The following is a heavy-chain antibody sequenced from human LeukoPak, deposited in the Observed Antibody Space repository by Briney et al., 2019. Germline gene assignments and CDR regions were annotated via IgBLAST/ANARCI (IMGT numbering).Heavy chain of an antibody. CDR3: AKDRTSFHFYYYYGMDV. V-gene: IGHV3-23*01. CDR1: GFAFNNYA. J-gene: IGHJ6*02. Sequence: GGSLRLSCAASGFAFNNYAVSWVRQAPGKGLQWVSAISGSGGTTDYADSVKGRFTISRDNSKNTLYLQMNSLRAEDTAVYYCAKDRTSFHFYYYYGMDVWGQGTTVAVFS. D-gene: IGHD2-2*01. CDR2: ISGSGGTT.